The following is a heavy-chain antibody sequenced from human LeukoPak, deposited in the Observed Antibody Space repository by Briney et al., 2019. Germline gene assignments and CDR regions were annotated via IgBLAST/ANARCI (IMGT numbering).Heavy chain of an antibody. Sequence: GGSLRLSCAASGFTFSSYAMSWVRQAPGKGLEWVSAISGSGGSTYYADSVKGRFTISRDNSKNTLYLQMNSLRAEDTAVYYCARDQYGYCGGDCPPWFDPWGQGTLVTVSS. D-gene: IGHD2-21*02. CDR1: GFTFSSYA. V-gene: IGHV3-23*01. CDR3: ARDQYGYCGGDCPPWFDP. J-gene: IGHJ5*02. CDR2: ISGSGGST.